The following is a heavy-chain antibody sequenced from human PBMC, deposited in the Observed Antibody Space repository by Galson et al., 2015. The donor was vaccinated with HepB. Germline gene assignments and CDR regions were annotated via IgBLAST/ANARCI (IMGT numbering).Heavy chain of an antibody. D-gene: IGHD3-10*01. Sequence: SLRLSCAASGFTFSTYWMSWVRQAPGKGLQWVANIKQDGSENYFVDSVKGRFTISRGNTKNPLYLQMNTLRAEDTAVYYCARHWRWYGELPQDYFDSWGQGTLVTVSS. CDR1: GFTFSTYW. J-gene: IGHJ4*02. CDR2: IKQDGSEN. V-gene: IGHV3-7*01. CDR3: ARHWRWYGELPQDYFDS.